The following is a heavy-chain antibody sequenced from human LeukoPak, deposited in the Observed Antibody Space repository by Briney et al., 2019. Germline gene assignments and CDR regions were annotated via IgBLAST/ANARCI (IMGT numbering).Heavy chain of an antibody. CDR2: IYPGDSDT. D-gene: IGHD2-21*01. Sequence: GESLKISCKGSGYSFATYWIGWVRQMPGKGLEWMGIIYPGDSDTRYSPSFQGQVTISADKSISTAFLQWSSLKASDTATYYCARRGYCGGDCYSDYWGQGTLVTVSS. CDR3: ARRGYCGGDCYSDY. J-gene: IGHJ4*02. V-gene: IGHV5-51*01. CDR1: GYSFATYW.